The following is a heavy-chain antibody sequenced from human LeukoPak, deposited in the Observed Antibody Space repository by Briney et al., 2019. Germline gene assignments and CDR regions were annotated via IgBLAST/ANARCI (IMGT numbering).Heavy chain of an antibody. CDR1: GYSFTGYF. CDR3: ARGGGGLQH. D-gene: IGHD2-15*01. Sequence: ASVKVSCKASGYSFTGYFMHWVRLAPGQGLEWMGWIDPNSGGTNYAQKFQGRVTMTRDTSISTAYMELSSLMSDDTAIYYCARGGGGLQHWGQGTLVTVSS. V-gene: IGHV1-2*02. CDR2: IDPNSGGT. J-gene: IGHJ1*01.